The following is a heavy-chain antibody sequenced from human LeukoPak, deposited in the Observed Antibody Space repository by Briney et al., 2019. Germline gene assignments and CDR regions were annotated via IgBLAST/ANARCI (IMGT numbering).Heavy chain of an antibody. Sequence: ASVKVSCKTSGYTFTSFGIPWVRQAPGQGLEWMGWISTYNGNTDYAQNLQGRVTMTTDTSTSTAYMELRSLRSDDTAVYYCARDWFSSGFPYYWGQGTLVTVSS. CDR1: GYTFTSFG. CDR3: ARDWFSSGFPYY. V-gene: IGHV1-18*01. CDR2: ISTYNGNT. J-gene: IGHJ4*02. D-gene: IGHD3-22*01.